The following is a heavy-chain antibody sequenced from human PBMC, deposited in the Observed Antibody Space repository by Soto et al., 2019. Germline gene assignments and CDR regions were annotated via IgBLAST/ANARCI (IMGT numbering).Heavy chain of an antibody. D-gene: IGHD1-26*01. CDR2: IIPILGIA. CDR3: ERYSGAETFPI. J-gene: IGHJ3*02. V-gene: IGHV1-69*02. CDR1: GGTFSSYT. Sequence: QVQLVQSGAEVKKPGSSVKVSCKASGGTFSSYTISWVRQAPGQGLEWMGRIIPILGIANYAQKFQGRVTITADKSTSTAYMVLISLSSEDTAVSYSERYSGAETFPIWLGETMITV.